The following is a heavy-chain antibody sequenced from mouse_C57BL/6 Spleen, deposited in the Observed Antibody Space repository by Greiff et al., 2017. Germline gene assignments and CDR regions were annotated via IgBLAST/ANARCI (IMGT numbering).Heavy chain of an antibody. CDR1: GFTFSSYA. CDR3: ARDSVVAPYAMDY. V-gene: IGHV5-4*01. CDR2: ISDGGSYT. Sequence: EVKLVESGGGLVKPGGSLKLSCAASGFTFSSYAMSWVRQTPEKRLEWVATISDGGSYTYYPDNVKGRFTISRDNAKNNLYLQMSHLKSEDTAMYYCARDSVVAPYAMDYWGQGTSVTVSS. D-gene: IGHD1-1*01. J-gene: IGHJ4*01.